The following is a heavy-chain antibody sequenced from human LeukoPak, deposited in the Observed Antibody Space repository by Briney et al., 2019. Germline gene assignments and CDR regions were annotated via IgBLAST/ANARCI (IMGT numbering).Heavy chain of an antibody. V-gene: IGHV3-30*03. CDR1: GFTFSSYG. D-gene: IGHD3-9*01. CDR2: ISYDGSNK. CDR3: VLEGYDILTGDGAFDY. J-gene: IGHJ4*02. Sequence: GGPLRLSCAASGFTFSSYGMHWVRQAPGKGLEWVAVISYDGSNKYYADSVKGRFTISRDNSKNTLYLQMNSLRAEDTAVYYCVLEGYDILTGDGAFDYWGQGTLVTVSS.